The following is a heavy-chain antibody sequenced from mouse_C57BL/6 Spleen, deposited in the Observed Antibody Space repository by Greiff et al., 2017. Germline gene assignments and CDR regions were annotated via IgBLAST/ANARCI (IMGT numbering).Heavy chain of an antibody. CDR3: ARRIYYGNYEDARDY. D-gene: IGHD2-1*01. CDR2: IDPSDSYT. V-gene: IGHV1-69*01. Sequence: QVQLQQPGAELVMPGASVKLSCKASGYTFTSYWMHWVKQRPGQGLEWIGEIDPSDSYTNYNQKFKGKSTLTVDKSSSTAYMQLSSLTSEDSAVYYCARRIYYGNYEDARDYWGQGTSVTVSS. J-gene: IGHJ4*01. CDR1: GYTFTSYW.